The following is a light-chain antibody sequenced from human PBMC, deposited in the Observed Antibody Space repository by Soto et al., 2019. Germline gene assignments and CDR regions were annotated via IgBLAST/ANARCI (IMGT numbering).Light chain of an antibody. J-gene: IGKJ2*01. V-gene: IGKV3-15*01. CDR3: QQYNDWPSNT. CDR2: GAS. Sequence: EIVMTQSPATLSVSPGERATLSCRASQSVNSKLAWYQQKPGRAPRLLIYGASTRATGIPARFTGSGSGTEFTLTIRSLQSEDFAVYYCQQYNDWPSNTFGQGTKLEIK. CDR1: QSVNSK.